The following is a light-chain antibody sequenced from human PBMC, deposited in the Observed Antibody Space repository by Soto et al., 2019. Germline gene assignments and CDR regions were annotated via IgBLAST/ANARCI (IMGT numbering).Light chain of an antibody. CDR1: QSVSSY. Sequence: EIVLTQSPATLSLSPGERATLSCRASQSVSSYLAWYQQRPGQAPRLLIYDTSNRATGIPARFSGSGSGKDFTLTISSLEPEDFAVYYCQKRSNWPRTFGQGTKVEFK. CDR2: DTS. V-gene: IGKV3-11*01. J-gene: IGKJ1*01. CDR3: QKRSNWPRT.